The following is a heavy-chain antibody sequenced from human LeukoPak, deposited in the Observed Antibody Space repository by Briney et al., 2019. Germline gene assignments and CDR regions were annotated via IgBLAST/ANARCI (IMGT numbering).Heavy chain of an antibody. J-gene: IGHJ3*02. CDR1: GYSFTSYW. CDR2: IYPGDSDT. Sequence: GESLKISCKGSGYSFTSYWIGWVRQMPGKGLEWMGIIYPGDSDTRYSPSFQGRVTISADKSISTAYLQWSSLKASDTAMYYCARQKPAIAARDAFDIWGQGTMVTVSS. V-gene: IGHV5-51*01. D-gene: IGHD6-6*01. CDR3: ARQKPAIAARDAFDI.